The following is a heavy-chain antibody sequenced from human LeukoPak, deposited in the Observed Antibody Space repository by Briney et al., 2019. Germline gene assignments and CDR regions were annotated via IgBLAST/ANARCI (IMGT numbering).Heavy chain of an antibody. CDR1: GGSISSNY. CDR3: ARDSSGWEDSYYYYYYMDV. D-gene: IGHD6-19*01. CDR2: IYYSGST. Sequence: PSETLSLTCTVSGGSISSNYWSWIRQPPGKGLEWIGYIYYSGSTNYNPSLKSRITISLDTSKNQFSLKLSSVTAADTAVYYCARDSSGWEDSYYYYYYMDVWGKGTTVTISS. J-gene: IGHJ6*03. V-gene: IGHV4-59*12.